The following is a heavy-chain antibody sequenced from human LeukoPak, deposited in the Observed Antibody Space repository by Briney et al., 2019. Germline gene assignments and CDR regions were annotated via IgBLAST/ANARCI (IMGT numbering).Heavy chain of an antibody. CDR1: GYTFTSYG. Sequence: GASVKVSCKASGYTFTSYGIGWVRQAPGQGLEWMGWISAYNGNTNYAQKLQVRVTMTTDTSTSTAYMELRSLRSDDTAVYYCARDRNSRAYYYDSSGYPDDAFDIWGQGTMVTVSS. D-gene: IGHD3-22*01. V-gene: IGHV1-18*01. J-gene: IGHJ3*02. CDR3: ARDRNSRAYYYDSSGYPDDAFDI. CDR2: ISAYNGNT.